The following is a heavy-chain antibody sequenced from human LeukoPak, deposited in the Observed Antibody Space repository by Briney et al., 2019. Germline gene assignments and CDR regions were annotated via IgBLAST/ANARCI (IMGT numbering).Heavy chain of an antibody. CDR3: ATSRTFDY. CDR2: INSDGSST. CDR1: GFTFSSYW. Sequence: GRSLRLSCAASGFTFSSYWMHWVRQSPGKGLVWVSGINSDGSSTGYADSVRGRFTISRDNAKNTVYLQMNSLRAEDTAVYHCATSRTFDYWGQGTLVTVSS. J-gene: IGHJ4*02. V-gene: IGHV3-74*01.